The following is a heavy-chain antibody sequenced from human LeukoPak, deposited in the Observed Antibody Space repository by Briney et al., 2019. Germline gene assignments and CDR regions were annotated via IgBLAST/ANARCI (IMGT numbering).Heavy chain of an antibody. D-gene: IGHD3-22*01. CDR3: ARYSGYYLSYFDY. CDR1: GGSFSGYY. Sequence: SETLSLTCAVYGGSFSGYYWSWIRQPPGRGLEWIGEINHSGSTNYNPSLKSRVTISVDTSKNQFSLKLSSVTAADTAVYYCARYSGYYLSYFDYWGQGTLVTVSS. V-gene: IGHV4-34*01. J-gene: IGHJ4*02. CDR2: INHSGST.